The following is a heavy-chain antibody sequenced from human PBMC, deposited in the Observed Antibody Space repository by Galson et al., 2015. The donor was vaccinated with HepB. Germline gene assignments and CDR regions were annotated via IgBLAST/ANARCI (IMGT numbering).Heavy chain of an antibody. D-gene: IGHD3-10*01. J-gene: IGHJ4*02. V-gene: IGHV1-3*01. CDR3: ASQEGNSLWFGEFGFR. CDR1: GYTFTSYA. CDR2: INAGNGNT. Sequence: SVKVSCKASGYTFTSYAMHWVRQAPGQRLEWMGWINAGNGNTKYSQKFQGRVTITRDTSASTAYMELSSLRSEDTAVYYCASQEGNSLWFGEFGFRWGQGTLVTVSS.